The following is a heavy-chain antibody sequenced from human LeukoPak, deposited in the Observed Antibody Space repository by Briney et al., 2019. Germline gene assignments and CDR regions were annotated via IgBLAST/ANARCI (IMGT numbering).Heavy chain of an antibody. CDR2: ISTYNGNT. J-gene: IGHJ5*02. CDR3: ARDYDQRWFDP. D-gene: IGHD5-12*01. Sequence: ASVKVSCKAFGYTFTSYGINWVRQAPGQGLEWMGWISTYNGNTNYAQKLQDRVTMTTDTSTSTAYMELRSLRSDDTAVYYCARDYDQRWFDPWGQGTLVTVSS. V-gene: IGHV1-18*01. CDR1: GYTFTSYG.